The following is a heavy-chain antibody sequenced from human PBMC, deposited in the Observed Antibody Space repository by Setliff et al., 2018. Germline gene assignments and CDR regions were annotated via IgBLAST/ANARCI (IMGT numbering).Heavy chain of an antibody. CDR3: VRMSGFLYMDV. CDR2: IYYSGTT. D-gene: IGHD3-3*01. Sequence: SETLSLTCTVSGGSISSSDFYWGWIRQPPGKGLEWIGSIYYSGTTYYNPSLKSRVTISLDTSKNQFSLKLSSVTAADTAVYYCVRMSGFLYMDVWGKGTTVTVSS. J-gene: IGHJ6*03. V-gene: IGHV4-39*07. CDR1: GGSISSSDFY.